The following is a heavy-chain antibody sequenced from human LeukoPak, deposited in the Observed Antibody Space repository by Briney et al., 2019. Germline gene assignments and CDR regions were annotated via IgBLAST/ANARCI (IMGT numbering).Heavy chain of an antibody. V-gene: IGHV3-7*01. CDR3: AKGPVVAATPCWFDS. J-gene: IGHJ5*01. Sequence: GGSLRLSCTVTGFTITNYWMTWVRQAPGKGLECVAYIKGDGSEKNYVDSVKGRFSISRDNAKNSLYLQMNSLRAEDTAIYYCAKGPVVAATPCWFDSWGQGTLVTVSS. D-gene: IGHD2-15*01. CDR2: IKGDGSEK. CDR1: GFTITNYW.